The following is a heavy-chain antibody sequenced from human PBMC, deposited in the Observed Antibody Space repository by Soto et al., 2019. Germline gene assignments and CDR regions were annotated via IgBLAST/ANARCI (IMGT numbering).Heavy chain of an antibody. V-gene: IGHV3-11*01. CDR3: ARDSRRHYSSGSSIDS. J-gene: IGHJ4*02. CDR1: GFTFSAYY. Sequence: QVQLEESGGGLVKPGGSLRLSCAASGFTFSAYYMSWIRQAPGKGLAWVSYISSSGSTTYYADSVQGRFTISRDNAKNSLYLQMNSLRAEDTASYYCARDSRRHYSSGSSIDSWGQGTLVTVSS. D-gene: IGHD3-10*01. CDR2: ISSSGSTT.